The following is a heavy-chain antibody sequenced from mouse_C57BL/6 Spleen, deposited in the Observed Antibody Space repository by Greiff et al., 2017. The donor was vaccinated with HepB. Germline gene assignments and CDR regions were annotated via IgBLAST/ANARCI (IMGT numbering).Heavy chain of an antibody. Sequence: EVQRVESGGGLVKPGGSLKLSCAASGFTFSSYAMSWVRQTPEKRLEWVATISDGGSYTYYPDNVKGRFTISRDNAKNNLYLQMSHLKSEDTAMYYCARRYYGSSYFDVWGTGTTVTVSS. D-gene: IGHD1-1*01. CDR1: GFTFSSYA. CDR3: ARRYYGSSYFDV. J-gene: IGHJ1*03. CDR2: ISDGGSYT. V-gene: IGHV5-4*01.